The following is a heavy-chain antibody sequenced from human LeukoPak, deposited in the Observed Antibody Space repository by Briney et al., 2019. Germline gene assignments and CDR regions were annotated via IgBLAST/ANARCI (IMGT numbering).Heavy chain of an antibody. Sequence: PGGSLRLSCAASGFTVSSNYMSWVRQAPGKGLEWVSVIYSGGSTYYADSVKGRFTIFRDNSKNTLYLQMNSLRAEDTAVYYCAREGVSYYGSGNGGYFDYWGQGTLVTVSS. D-gene: IGHD3-10*01. V-gene: IGHV3-53*01. CDR3: AREGVSYYGSGNGGYFDY. CDR2: IYSGGST. J-gene: IGHJ4*02. CDR1: GFTVSSNY.